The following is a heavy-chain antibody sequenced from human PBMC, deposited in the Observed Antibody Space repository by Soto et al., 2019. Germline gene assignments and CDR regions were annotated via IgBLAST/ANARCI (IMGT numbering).Heavy chain of an antibody. D-gene: IGHD3-10*01. J-gene: IGHJ5*02. CDR2: IIPMYGPA. V-gene: IGHV1-69*01. CDR1: GGTFSSYA. CDR3: ARVTSMVRGVIYNWFEP. Sequence: QVPLVQSGAEVKKPGSSVTVSCKASGGTFSSYAIHWVRQAPGQGLEWMGGIIPMYGPAKYAQRFQGRVTITADESTTTVYMELTSLTSQDTAVYYCARVTSMVRGVIYNWFEPCGHGTLVTVSS.